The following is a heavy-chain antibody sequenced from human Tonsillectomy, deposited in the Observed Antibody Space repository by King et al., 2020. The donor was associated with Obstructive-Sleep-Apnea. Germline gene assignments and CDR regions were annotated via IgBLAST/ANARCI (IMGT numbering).Heavy chain of an antibody. J-gene: IGHJ4*02. CDR3: AGDRGDCSSGPCYSDYIDN. CDR1: GFMFTHSG. CDR2: IWFDGSNK. D-gene: IGHD2-15*01. V-gene: IGHV3-33*01. Sequence: VQLVESGGGVVQPGGSLRLSCAASGFMFTHSGMHWVRQAPGKGLEWVAIIWFDGSNKHYSDSVKGRFTISRDNSRNTLYLQMDSLRAEDTAVYYCAGDRGDCSSGPCYSDYIDNWGQGTLVTVSS.